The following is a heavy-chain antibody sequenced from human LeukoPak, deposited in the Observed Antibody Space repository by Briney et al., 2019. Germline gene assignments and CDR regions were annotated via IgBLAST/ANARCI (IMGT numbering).Heavy chain of an antibody. Sequence: SETLSLTCAVYGGSFSGYYWSWIRQPPGKGLEWIGEIKHSGSANYNPSLKSRVTISVDTSKNQFSLKLSSVTAADTAVYYCARGYYDFWSDYYTYYYYGMDVWGQGTTVTVSS. J-gene: IGHJ6*02. CDR1: GGSFSGYY. V-gene: IGHV4-34*01. CDR3: ARGYYDFWSDYYTYYYYGMDV. CDR2: IKHSGSA. D-gene: IGHD3-3*01.